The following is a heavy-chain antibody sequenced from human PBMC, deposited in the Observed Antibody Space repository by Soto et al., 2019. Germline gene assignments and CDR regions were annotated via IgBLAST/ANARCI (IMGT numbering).Heavy chain of an antibody. V-gene: IGHV3-74*01. CDR1: GFTFSSYW. CDR2: INSDGSST. Sequence: PGGSLRLSCAASGFTFSSYWMHWVRQAPGKGLVWVSRINSDGSSTSYADSVKGRFTISRDNAKNTLYLQMNSLRAEDTAVYYCARGKVEWELFYYYGMDVWGQGTTVTVS. CDR3: ARGKVEWELFYYYGMDV. J-gene: IGHJ6*02. D-gene: IGHD1-26*01.